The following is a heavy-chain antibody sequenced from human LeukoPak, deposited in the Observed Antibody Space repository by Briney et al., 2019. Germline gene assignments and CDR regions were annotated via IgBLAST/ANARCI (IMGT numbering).Heavy chain of an antibody. CDR2: ISAYNGNT. V-gene: IGHV1-18*01. CDR3: ARGPLELRYYYYYYMDV. CDR1: GYTFTSYG. Sequence: ASVKVSCKASGYTFTSYGISWVRQAPGQGLEWMGWISAYNGNTNYAQKLQGRVTITADKSTSTAYMELSSLRSEDTAVYYCARGPLELRYYYYYYMDVWGKGTTVTVSS. J-gene: IGHJ6*03. D-gene: IGHD1-7*01.